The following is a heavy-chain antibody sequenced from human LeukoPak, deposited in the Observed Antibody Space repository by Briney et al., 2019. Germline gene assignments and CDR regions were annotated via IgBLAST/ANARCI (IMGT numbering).Heavy chain of an antibody. CDR1: GGSISSGGYY. Sequence: PSDTLSLTCTVSGGSISSGGYYWSWIRQHPGKGLEWIGYIYYSGSTYYNPSLKSRVTISVDTSKNHFSLKLNSVTAADTAVYFCARRGPLGWFDPWGQGTLVTVSS. D-gene: IGHD3-10*01. V-gene: IGHV4-31*03. CDR3: ARRGPLGWFDP. J-gene: IGHJ5*02. CDR2: IYYSGST.